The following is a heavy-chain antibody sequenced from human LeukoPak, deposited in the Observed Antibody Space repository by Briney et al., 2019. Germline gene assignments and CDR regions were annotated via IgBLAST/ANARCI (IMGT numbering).Heavy chain of an antibody. V-gene: IGHV4-59*01. CDR1: GGSTSSDY. D-gene: IGHD1-26*01. CDR2: VYNSGDT. CDR3: ARDQGSGSYAHDAFDI. Sequence: PSETLSLTCTVSGGSTSSDYWSWIRQSPGKGLEWVGYVYNSGDTGKNPSLKGRVTILLDTSKNQFSLKLSSVTAADTAVYYCARDQGSGSYAHDAFDIWGQGTMVTIS. J-gene: IGHJ3*02.